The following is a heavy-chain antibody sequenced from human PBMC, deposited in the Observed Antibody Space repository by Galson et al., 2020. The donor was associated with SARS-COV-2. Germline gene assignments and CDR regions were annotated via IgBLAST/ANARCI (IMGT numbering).Heavy chain of an antibody. CDR1: GLSVSSNY. V-gene: IGHV3-53*01. Sequence: GSLRLSCAASGLSVSSNYMNWVRQAPGKGLEWVSLIYSGGTTYYADSVKGRFTISRDYSKNTLYLQMNSLRAEDTAVYYCARSVRSSSHYFDDWGQGTLVTVSS. D-gene: IGHD6-6*01. CDR2: IYSGGTT. CDR3: ARSVRSSSHYFDD. J-gene: IGHJ4*02.